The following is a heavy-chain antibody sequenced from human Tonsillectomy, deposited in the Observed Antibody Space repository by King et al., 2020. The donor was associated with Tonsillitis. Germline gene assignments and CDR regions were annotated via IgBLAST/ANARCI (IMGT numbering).Heavy chain of an antibody. CDR3: AKGSSLYYDSSGHTTLGYYYGMDV. V-gene: IGHV3-30*02. CDR2: XXXXXXXX. Sequence: VQLXESGGGVVQPXGSLRLSCAASGFTFSXYAMHWVXXAPXXGXXXXXXXXXXXXXXXXXXXXXXRFTISRXXSKNXLYLXMXXXGGEXPAVXXWAKGSSLYYDSSGHTTLGYYYGMDVWGQGTTVTVSS. D-gene: IGHD3-22*01. J-gene: IGHJ6*02. CDR1: GFTFSXYA.